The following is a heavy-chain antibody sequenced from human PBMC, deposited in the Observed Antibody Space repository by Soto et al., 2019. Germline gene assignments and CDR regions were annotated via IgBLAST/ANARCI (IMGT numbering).Heavy chain of an antibody. J-gene: IGHJ4*02. D-gene: IGHD5-12*01. CDR2: IIPIFGTA. CDR1: GGTFSSYA. Sequence: ASVKVSCKASGGTFSSYAISWVRQAPGQGLEWMGGIIPIFGTANYAQKFQGRVTITADESTSTAYMELSSLRSEDTAVYYCARDGRDGYNYALGYWGQGTLVTVSS. CDR3: ARDGRDGYNYALGY. V-gene: IGHV1-69*13.